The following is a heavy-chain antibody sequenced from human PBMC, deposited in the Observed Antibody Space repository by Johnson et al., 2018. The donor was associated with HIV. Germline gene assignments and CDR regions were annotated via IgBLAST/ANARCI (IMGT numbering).Heavy chain of an antibody. D-gene: IGHD5-24*01. CDR3: ARELEIAQGLDAFDI. J-gene: IGHJ3*02. CDR1: GFTFSSYG. V-gene: IGHV3-30*02. Sequence: VQLVESGGGVVQPGGSLRLSCAASGFTFSSYGMHWVRQAPGKGLEWVAFIRYDGSNKYYADSVKGRFTISRDNSKNTLYLQMNSLRAEDTAVYYCARELEIAQGLDAFDIWGQGTMVTVSS. CDR2: IRYDGSNK.